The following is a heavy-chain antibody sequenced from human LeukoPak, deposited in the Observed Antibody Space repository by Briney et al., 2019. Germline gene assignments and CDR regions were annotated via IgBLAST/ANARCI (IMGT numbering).Heavy chain of an antibody. D-gene: IGHD3-3*01. J-gene: IGHJ4*02. CDR3: ARVYDFWSGYHGYFDY. CDR2: IYYSGST. Sequence: SETLSLTCTVSGGSISSGGYYWSWIRQHPGKGLEWIGYIYYSGSTYYNPSLKSRVTISVDKSKNQFSLKLSSVTAADTAVYYCARVYDFWSGYHGYFDYWGQGTLVTVSS. V-gene: IGHV4-31*03. CDR1: GGSISSGGYY.